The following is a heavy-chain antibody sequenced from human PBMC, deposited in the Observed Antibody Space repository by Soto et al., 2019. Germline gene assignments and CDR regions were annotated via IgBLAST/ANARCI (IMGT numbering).Heavy chain of an antibody. CDR3: ARGGYCSGGSCPNAEYFQH. CDR1: GYTFTSYA. J-gene: IGHJ1*01. D-gene: IGHD2-15*01. CDR2: INAGNGNT. V-gene: IGHV1-3*01. Sequence: ASVKVSCKASGYTFTSYAMHWVRQAPGQRLEWMGWINAGNGNTKYSQKFQGRVTITRDTSASTAYMELSRLRSEDTAVYYCARGGYCSGGSCPNAEYFQHWGQGTLVTVSS.